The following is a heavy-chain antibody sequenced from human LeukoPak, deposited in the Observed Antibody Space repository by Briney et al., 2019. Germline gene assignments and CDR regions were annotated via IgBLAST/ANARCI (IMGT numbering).Heavy chain of an antibody. CDR1: GYTFTSYD. V-gene: IGHV1-8*01. CDR2: MNPNSGNA. CDR3: ARDYYDSSGNVIPFDY. D-gene: IGHD3-22*01. J-gene: IGHJ4*02. Sequence: ASVKVSCKASGYTFTSYDINWVRQATGQGLEWMGWMNPNSGNAGYAQKFQGRVTMTRNTSISTAYMELSSLRSEDTAVYYCARDYYDSSGNVIPFDYWGQGTLVTVSS.